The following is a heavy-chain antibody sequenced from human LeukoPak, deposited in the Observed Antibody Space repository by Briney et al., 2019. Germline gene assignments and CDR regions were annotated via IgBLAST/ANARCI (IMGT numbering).Heavy chain of an antibody. Sequence: SETLSLTCTVSGGSISGTSYYWGWIRQPPGKGLEWIGSLYYSGSTYYNPSLKSRVTISVDTSKNQFSLKLTSVTAADTAVYYCTRQFKDYYDSGGYYSWGQGTLVTVSS. CDR2: LYYSGST. CDR1: GGSISGTSYY. D-gene: IGHD3-22*01. J-gene: IGHJ4*02. V-gene: IGHV4-39*01. CDR3: TRQFKDYYDSGGYYS.